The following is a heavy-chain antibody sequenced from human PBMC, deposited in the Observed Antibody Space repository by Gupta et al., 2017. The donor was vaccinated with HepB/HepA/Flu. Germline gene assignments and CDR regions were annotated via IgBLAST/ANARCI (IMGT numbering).Heavy chain of an antibody. V-gene: IGHV3-23*01. CDR2: ISSSGGST. CDR3: AKAPTEVIHNWFDP. CDR1: GLTCSSYA. J-gene: IGHJ5*02. Sequence: EVQLSESGGGLVQPGGSLRLSCAASGLTCSSYAMSWVRQAPGKGLEWVSAISSSGGSTYYADAVKGRFTISRNNSKNTLYLQMNSMRAEDTAVYYCAKAPTEVIHNWFDPWGQGTLVTVSS.